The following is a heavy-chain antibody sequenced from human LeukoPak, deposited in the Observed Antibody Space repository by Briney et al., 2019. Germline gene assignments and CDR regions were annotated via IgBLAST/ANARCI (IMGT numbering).Heavy chain of an antibody. CDR3: VNQISCWVY. J-gene: IGHJ4*02. Sequence: VGSLRLSRSASGFTFSSRPMHWVRQAPGKGLEYVSGSSGNGGSTYYADSAKGRFTISRDNSKNTVYLQMSSLRPEDTAVYYCVNQISCWVYWGQGTLV. CDR2: SSGNGGST. CDR1: GFTFSSRP. D-gene: IGHD6-19*01. V-gene: IGHV3-64D*06.